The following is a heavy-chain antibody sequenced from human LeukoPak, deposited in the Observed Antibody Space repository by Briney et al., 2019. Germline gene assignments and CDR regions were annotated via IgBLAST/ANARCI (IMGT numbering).Heavy chain of an antibody. CDR3: AKQSPCSTSPCYGWDWYFDL. J-gene: IGHJ2*01. CDR2: FGGSGGST. CDR1: GFTFSDYA. Sequence: GGSLRLSCASSGFTFSDYAMSWVRQAPGKGLGWVSSFGGSGGSTYYADSVKGRFTISRDDSKNTLYLQMNSLRADDTALYYCAKQSPCSTSPCYGWDWYFDLWGRGSLVTVSS. D-gene: IGHD2-2*01. V-gene: IGHV3-23*01.